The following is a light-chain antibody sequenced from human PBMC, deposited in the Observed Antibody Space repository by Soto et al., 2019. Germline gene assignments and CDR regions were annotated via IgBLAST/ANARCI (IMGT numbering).Light chain of an antibody. Sequence: DIVMTQSPDSLAVSLGERATINCKSSQTLLYMSNNENYLAWYQQKPGQSPNLLIYLASIRESGVPDRFSGSGSGTDFTLTISSLQAEDVAVYYCQQYYSTPPTFGQGTKLEI. CDR3: QQYYSTPPT. CDR1: QTLLYMSNNENY. J-gene: IGKJ2*01. CDR2: LAS. V-gene: IGKV4-1*01.